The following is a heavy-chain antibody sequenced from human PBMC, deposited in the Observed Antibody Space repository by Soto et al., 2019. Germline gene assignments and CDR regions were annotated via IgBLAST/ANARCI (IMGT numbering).Heavy chain of an antibody. CDR1: GFTFTSYT. Sequence: QVQLVESGGGVVQPGGSPRLSCATSGFTFTSYTMHWVRQAPGKGLEWVATFWYDASGQKYADSVKGRFTISRNPSTSTLYLHMDSLRPEDTALYYCAFGSWNQYYFDYWGQEILVTVSS. D-gene: IGHD6-13*01. CDR3: AFGSWNQYYFDY. J-gene: IGHJ4*02. CDR2: FWYDASGQ. V-gene: IGHV3-33*01.